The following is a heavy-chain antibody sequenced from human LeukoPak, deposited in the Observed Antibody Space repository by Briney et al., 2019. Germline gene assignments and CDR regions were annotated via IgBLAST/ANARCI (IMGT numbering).Heavy chain of an antibody. Sequence: GGSLRLSCAASGFSFSNYPMHWVRQAPGKGLEWVAIISYDGNRKYYADSVKGRFTVSRENSRNMLYLEVNSLRGEDTAVYYYATSRPGALYDSRLHYFDYWGQGTLVTVSS. J-gene: IGHJ4*02. V-gene: IGHV3-30*04. CDR1: GFSFSNYP. D-gene: IGHD3-22*01. CDR3: ATSRPGALYDSRLHYFDY. CDR2: ISYDGNRK.